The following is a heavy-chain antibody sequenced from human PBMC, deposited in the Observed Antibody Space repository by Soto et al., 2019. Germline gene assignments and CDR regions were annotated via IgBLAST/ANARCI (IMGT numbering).Heavy chain of an antibody. CDR3: ARGPPQTGDPIAYFDY. CDR2: TYYRSKWDN. Sequence: SQTLSLTCAISGDSVSSNSAAWNWIRQSPSRGLEWLGRTYYRSKWDNDYAVSVKSRITINPDTSKNQFSLQLNSVTPEDTAVYYCARGPPQTGDPIAYFDYWGQGTLVTVSS. D-gene: IGHD7-27*01. CDR1: GDSVSSNSAA. J-gene: IGHJ4*02. V-gene: IGHV6-1*01.